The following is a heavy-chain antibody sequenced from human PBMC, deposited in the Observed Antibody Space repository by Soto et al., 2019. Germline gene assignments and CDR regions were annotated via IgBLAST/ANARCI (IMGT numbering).Heavy chain of an antibody. J-gene: IGHJ4*02. V-gene: IGHV3-30-3*01. Sequence: GGSLRLSCAASGFTFSSYAMHWVRQAPGKGLEWVAVISYDGSNKYYADSVKGRFTISRDNSKNTLYLQMNSLRAEDTAVYYCARDRGPSDYFDYWGQGTLVTVSS. CDR1: GFTFSSYA. CDR2: ISYDGSNK. CDR3: ARDRGPSDYFDY.